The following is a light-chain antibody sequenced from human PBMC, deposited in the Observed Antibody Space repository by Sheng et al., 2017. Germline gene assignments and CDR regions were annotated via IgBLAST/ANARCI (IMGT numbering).Light chain of an antibody. CDR3: QQSFGSLRT. J-gene: IGKJ1*01. V-gene: IGKV1-39*01. Sequence: DIQMTQSPASLSASVGDRVTITCRASLSIAGFLNWYRQRPGRAPELLIYAASSLESGVPSRFSGRGSGTTFSLTISSLQPEDIATYFCQQSFGSLRTFGQGTKVEI. CDR1: LSIAGF. CDR2: AAS.